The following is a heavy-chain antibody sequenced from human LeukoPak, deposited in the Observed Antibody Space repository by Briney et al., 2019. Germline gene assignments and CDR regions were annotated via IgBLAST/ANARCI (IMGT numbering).Heavy chain of an antibody. J-gene: IGHJ5*02. CDR3: ARGKYYDILTGYDPGDP. V-gene: IGHV1-18*01. CDR2: ISAYNGNT. Sequence: ASVKVSCKASGYTFTSYGISWVRQAPGQGLEWMGWISAYNGNTNYAQKLQGRVTMTTDTSTSTAYMELRSLRSDDTAVYYCARGKYYDILTGYDPGDPWGQGTLVTVSS. D-gene: IGHD3-9*01. CDR1: GYTFTSYG.